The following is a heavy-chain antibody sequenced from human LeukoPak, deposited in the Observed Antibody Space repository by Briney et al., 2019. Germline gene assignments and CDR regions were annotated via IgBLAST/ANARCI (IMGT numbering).Heavy chain of an antibody. CDR3: ARVRGAVAYDAFDI. J-gene: IGHJ3*02. V-gene: IGHV3-30*03. CDR2: ISYDGTND. D-gene: IGHD3-10*01. CDR1: GFTFSSYG. Sequence: GGSLRLSCAASGFTFSSYGMHWVRQAPGKGLERVAVISYDGTNDYYADSVKGRFTISRDNSKNTLYLQMNSLRVEDTGVYYCARVRGAVAYDAFDIWGQGTMVTVSS.